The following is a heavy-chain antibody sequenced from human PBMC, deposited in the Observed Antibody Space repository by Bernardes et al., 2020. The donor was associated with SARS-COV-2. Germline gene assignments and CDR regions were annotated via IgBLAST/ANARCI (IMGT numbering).Heavy chain of an antibody. Sequence: GRSLRLSCAASGFAFSGSAIHWVRQAPGKGLEWVAVISFDGSNTYYPDSVRGRFTISRDNSKKTLYLQMNSLSAEDTAVFYCAREFCSGTSCYKYYYFYYMDVWGQGTTVTVSS. V-gene: IGHV3-30-3*01. J-gene: IGHJ6*03. D-gene: IGHD2-2*02. CDR3: AREFCSGTSCYKYYYFYYMDV. CDR2: ISFDGSNT. CDR1: GFAFSGSA.